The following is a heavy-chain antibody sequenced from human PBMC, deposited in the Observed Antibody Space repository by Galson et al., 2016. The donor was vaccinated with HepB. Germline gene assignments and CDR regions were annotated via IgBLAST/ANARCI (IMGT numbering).Heavy chain of an antibody. D-gene: IGHD2-15*01. Sequence: LRLSCAASGFAFGDYTLSWVRQAPGRGLEWVSAVGSCPSGACYADSVTGRFTISRDFSKNTVYLQMNSLRAEDTAVYYCAGYCRGGSCSGQGSFDYWSQGTPVTVSS. V-gene: IGHV3-23*01. J-gene: IGHJ4*02. CDR3: AGYCRGGSCSGQGSFDY. CDR1: GFAFGDYT. CDR2: VGSCPSGA.